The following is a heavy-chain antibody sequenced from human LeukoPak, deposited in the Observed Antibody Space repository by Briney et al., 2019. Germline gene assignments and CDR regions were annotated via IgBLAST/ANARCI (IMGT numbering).Heavy chain of an antibody. D-gene: IGHD3-22*01. J-gene: IGHJ4*02. CDR3: ARENYYDRSGHYFGFDY. CDR2: TYYRSKWYN. Sequence: SQTLSLTCAISGDSVSSNSAAWNWIRQSPSRGLEWLGRTYYRSKWYNDYALSVRSRITINPDTSKNQFSLKLSSVTAADTAVYYCARENYYDRSGHYFGFDYWGQGTLVTVSS. V-gene: IGHV6-1*01. CDR1: GDSVSSNSAA.